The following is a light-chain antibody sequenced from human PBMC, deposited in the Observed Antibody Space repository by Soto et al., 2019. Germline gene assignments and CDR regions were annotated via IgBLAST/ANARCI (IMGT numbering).Light chain of an antibody. CDR3: QQRGDWPPIT. CDR2: NAS. J-gene: IGKJ5*01. CDR1: QSVSTF. Sequence: EIVLTQSPATLSLSPGEIAILSFSASQSVSTFLAWFQQKPGQPPRLLIYNASNRTTGIPARFSGGGSGTDFTLTISSLEPEDFAVYYCQQRGDWPPITFGQGTRLEIK. V-gene: IGKV3-11*01.